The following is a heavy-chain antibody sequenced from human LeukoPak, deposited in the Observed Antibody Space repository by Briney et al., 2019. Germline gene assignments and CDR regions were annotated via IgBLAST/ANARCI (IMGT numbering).Heavy chain of an antibody. CDR2: ISYSGST. Sequence: SQTLSLTCTVSGGSISSGGYYWSWIRQPPGKGLEWIAYISYSGSTNYNPSLKSRVTISVDTSKNQFSLKMISVTAADTAVYYCARAGGDISSSQDLDYWGQGTLVTVSS. V-gene: IGHV4-61*08. J-gene: IGHJ4*02. CDR3: ARAGGDISSSQDLDY. CDR1: GGSISSGGYY. D-gene: IGHD6-6*01.